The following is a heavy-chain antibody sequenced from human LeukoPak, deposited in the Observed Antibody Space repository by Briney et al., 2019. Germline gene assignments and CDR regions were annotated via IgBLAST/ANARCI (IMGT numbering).Heavy chain of an antibody. Sequence: ASVKVSCKASGYTFTGYYMFWVRQAPGQGLEWMEWINPNSGGTNYAQEFQDRVTMTSDTSISTGYMGLSGLRSDDTAVYYCATYFLDTSARDWGQGTLVTVSS. CDR1: GYTFTGYY. V-gene: IGHV1-2*02. J-gene: IGHJ4*02. CDR2: INPNSGGT. D-gene: IGHD3-22*01. CDR3: ATYFLDTSARD.